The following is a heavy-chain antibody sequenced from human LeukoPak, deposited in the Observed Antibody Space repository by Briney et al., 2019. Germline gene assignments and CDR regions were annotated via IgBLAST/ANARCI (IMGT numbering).Heavy chain of an antibody. J-gene: IGHJ4*02. CDR1: GFTFSSYA. Sequence: PGGSLRLSCAASGFTFSSYAMKWVRQAPGKGLEWVSTISGSGASTYYADSVKGRFTISRDNAENTLYLQMNSLRVEDTAVYYCVRGADTGYSSDSWGQGTLVTVSS. D-gene: IGHD3-9*01. CDR2: ISGSGAST. CDR3: VRGADTGYSSDS. V-gene: IGHV3-23*01.